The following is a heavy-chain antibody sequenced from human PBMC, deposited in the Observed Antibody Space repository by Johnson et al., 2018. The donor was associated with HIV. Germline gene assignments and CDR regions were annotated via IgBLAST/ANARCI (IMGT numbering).Heavy chain of an antibody. CDR2: ISWNGGSA. J-gene: IGHJ3*02. CDR3: AREDGDSSSWAGAFDI. Sequence: QVQLVESGGGLVKPGGSLRLSCAASGFTFSDYYMSWIRQTPGKGLEWVSGISWNGGSAAYADSVKGRFTISRDNSKNTLYLQMNSLRAEDTAVYYCAREDGDSSSWAGAFDIWGQGTMVTVSS. V-gene: IGHV3-11*01. CDR1: GFTFSDYY. D-gene: IGHD6-13*01.